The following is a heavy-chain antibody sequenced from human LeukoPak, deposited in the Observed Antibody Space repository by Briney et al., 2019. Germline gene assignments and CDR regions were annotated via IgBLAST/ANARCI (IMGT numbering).Heavy chain of an antibody. V-gene: IGHV3-66*01. J-gene: IGHJ4*02. CDR2: ISSCGST. D-gene: IGHD2-15*01. CDR1: VFTVSSNY. CDR3: ASPSGSGGFFDY. Sequence: PGGSLRLSCAASVFTVSSNYMSWVRQAPGKGLEWVSVISSCGSTYYADSVKGRFTTPRANSKNTLYLQMNSLRAEDTAVYYCASPSGSGGFFDYWGQGTLVTVSS.